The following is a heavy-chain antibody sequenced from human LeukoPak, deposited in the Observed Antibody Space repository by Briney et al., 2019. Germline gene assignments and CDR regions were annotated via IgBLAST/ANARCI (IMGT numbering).Heavy chain of an antibody. V-gene: IGHV1-2*06. J-gene: IGHJ4*02. CDR2: INPNSGGT. Sequence: ASVKVSCKASGYTFTGYYMHWVRQAPGQGLEWMGRINPNSGGTNYAQKFQGRVTMTRDTSISTAYMELSRLRSDDTAVYYRARDRGGYSSSWTDYWGQGTLVTVSS. CDR3: ARDRGGYSSSWTDY. CDR1: GYTFTGYY. D-gene: IGHD6-13*01.